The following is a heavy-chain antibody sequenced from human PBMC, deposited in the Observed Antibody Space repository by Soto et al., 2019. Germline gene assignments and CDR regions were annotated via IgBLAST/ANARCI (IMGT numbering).Heavy chain of an antibody. D-gene: IGHD6-25*01. V-gene: IGHV3-23*01. CDR2: ISGSGGST. CDR1: GFTLSSYA. CDR3: ATRRGAARYYYYGMDV. J-gene: IGHJ6*02. Sequence: PXGSLRLSCAASGFTLSSYAMSWVRQAPGKGLDWVSAISGSGGSTYYADSVKGRFTISRDNSKNTLYLQMNSLRAEDTAVYYCATRRGAARYYYYGMDVWGQGTTVTVSS.